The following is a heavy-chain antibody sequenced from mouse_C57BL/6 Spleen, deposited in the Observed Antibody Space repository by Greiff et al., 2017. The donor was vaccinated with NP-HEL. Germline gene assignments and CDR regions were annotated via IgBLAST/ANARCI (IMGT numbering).Heavy chain of an antibody. D-gene: IGHD2-4*01. Sequence: QVQLQQPGAELVRPGSSVKLSCKASGYTFTSYWMHWVKQRPIQGLEWIGNIDPSDSETHYNQKFKDKATLTVDKSSSTAYMQLSSLTSEDSAVDYCAIWGGGYYDPFDYWGQGTTLTVSS. CDR1: GYTFTSYW. CDR3: AIWGGGYYDPFDY. V-gene: IGHV1-52*01. J-gene: IGHJ2*01. CDR2: IDPSDSET.